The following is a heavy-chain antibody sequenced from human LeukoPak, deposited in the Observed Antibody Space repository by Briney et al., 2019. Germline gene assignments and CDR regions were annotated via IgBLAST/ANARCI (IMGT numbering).Heavy chain of an antibody. D-gene: IGHD3-16*02. CDR3: ARDGSTTADYDYVWGGYRYRDYFDY. J-gene: IGHJ4*02. Sequence: GGSLRLSCAASGFTFSSYWMSWVRQAPGKGLEWVANIKQDGSEKYYVDSVKGRFTISRDNAKNSLYLQMNSLRAEDTAVYYCARDGSTTADYDYVWGGYRYRDYFDYWDQGTLVTVSS. V-gene: IGHV3-7*03. CDR2: IKQDGSEK. CDR1: GFTFSSYW.